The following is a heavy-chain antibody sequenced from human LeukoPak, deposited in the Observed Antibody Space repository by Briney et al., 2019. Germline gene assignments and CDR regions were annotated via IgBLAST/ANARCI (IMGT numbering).Heavy chain of an antibody. D-gene: IGHD6-6*01. CDR3: ARSTESLSIAAYDY. CDR1: GGSISSYY. CDR2: IYYSGST. J-gene: IGHJ4*02. Sequence: PSETLSLTCTVSGGSISSYYWSWIRQPPGKGLEWIGYIYYSGSTNYNPSLKSRVTISVDTSKNQFSLKLSSVTAADTAVYYCARSTESLSIAAYDYWGQGTLVTVSS. V-gene: IGHV4-59*08.